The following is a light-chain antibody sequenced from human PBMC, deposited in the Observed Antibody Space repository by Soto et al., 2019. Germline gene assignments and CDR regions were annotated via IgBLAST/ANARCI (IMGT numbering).Light chain of an antibody. Sequence: EIVLTQSPGTLSLSPGERATLSCRASQSFSSSYLAWYQQKPGQAPRLLIYGASSRATGIPDRFSGSGSGTDSTITISRLEPEDFALYYCQHYGSALFTFGPGTNVDVK. V-gene: IGKV3-20*01. J-gene: IGKJ3*01. CDR3: QHYGSALFT. CDR2: GAS. CDR1: QSFSSSY.